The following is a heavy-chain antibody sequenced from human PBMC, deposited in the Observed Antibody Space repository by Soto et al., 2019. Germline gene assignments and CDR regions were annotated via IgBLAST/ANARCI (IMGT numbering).Heavy chain of an antibody. CDR1: GFTFSSHW. CDR2: IKGDGSEK. CDR3: AKDVR. V-gene: IGHV3-7*04. J-gene: IGHJ4*02. Sequence: EVHLVESGGDLVQPGGSLRLSCAASGFTFSSHWMSGVRQAPGKGLEWVANIKGDGSEKYYVDSVKGRFTISRDNAKNSLFLQMNSLRVEDTALYYCAKDVRWGQGTLVTVSS.